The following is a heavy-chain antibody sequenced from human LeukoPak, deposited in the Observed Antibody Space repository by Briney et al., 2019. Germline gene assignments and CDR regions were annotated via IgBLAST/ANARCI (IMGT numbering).Heavy chain of an antibody. V-gene: IGHV4-39*01. CDR3: AGGMATTAAFDI. J-gene: IGHJ3*02. CDR1: GGSISSSSYY. Sequence: SETLSLTCTVSGGSISSSSYYWGWIRQPPGTGLEWIGSIYYSGSTYYNPSLKSRVTISVDTSKNQFSLKLSSVTAADTAVYYCAGGMATTAAFDIWGQGTMVTVSS. CDR2: IYYSGST. D-gene: IGHD5-24*01.